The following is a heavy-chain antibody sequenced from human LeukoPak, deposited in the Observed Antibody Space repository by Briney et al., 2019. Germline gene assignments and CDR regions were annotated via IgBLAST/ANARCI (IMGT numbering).Heavy chain of an antibody. Sequence: ASVKVSCKASVYTFTGYYMHWVRQAPGQGLEWMGWINPNSGGTNYAQKFQGRVTMTRDTSISTAYMELSRLRSDDTAVYYCAREPGSSSWFNFDCWGQGTLVTVSS. CDR2: INPNSGGT. CDR1: VYTFTGYY. V-gene: IGHV1-2*02. D-gene: IGHD6-13*01. CDR3: AREPGSSSWFNFDC. J-gene: IGHJ4*02.